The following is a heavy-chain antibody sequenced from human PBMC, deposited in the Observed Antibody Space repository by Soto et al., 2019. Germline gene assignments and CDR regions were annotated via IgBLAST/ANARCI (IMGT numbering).Heavy chain of an antibody. CDR3: ARDLWGYCGVDCYPLDV. CDR1: CVSMSRGSYY. D-gene: IGHD2-21*02. J-gene: IGHJ6*02. CDR2: MYNTGST. V-gene: IGHV4-61*01. Sequence: RSETLSLISPVSCVSMSRGSYYSTSIPQNTGKGLEWIGYMYNTGSTIYNPSLKSRVTISVDTSKNQFSLKMNSVTAADTAVYYCARDLWGYCGVDCYPLDVWGQGTTVTVSS.